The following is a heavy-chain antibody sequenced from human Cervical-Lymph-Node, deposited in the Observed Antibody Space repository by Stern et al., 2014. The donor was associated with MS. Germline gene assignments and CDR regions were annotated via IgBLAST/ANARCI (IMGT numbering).Heavy chain of an antibody. V-gene: IGHV2-70*01. CDR2: IDWDEYK. CDR1: GFSLSTGGMC. CDR3: ARRRMDSSGYLDAFDI. Sequence: QVTLRESGPALVKPTQTLTLTCTFSGFSLSTGGMCVSWIRQPPGKALEWLALIDWDEYKSYSTSLKTRLTISKDTSKNRVVLTMTNMDPVDTATYYCARRRMDSSGYLDAFDIWGQGTMVTVSS. D-gene: IGHD3-22*01. J-gene: IGHJ3*02.